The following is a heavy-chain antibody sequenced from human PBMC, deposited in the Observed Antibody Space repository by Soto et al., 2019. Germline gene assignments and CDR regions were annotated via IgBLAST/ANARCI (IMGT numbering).Heavy chain of an antibody. Sequence: GGSLRLSCAASGFTFSSYAMSWVRQAPGKGLEWVSAISGSGGSTYYADSVKGRFTISRDNSKNTLYLQMNSLRAEDTAVYYCAKDQARVVVATDGFDYWGQGTLVTVSS. CDR2: ISGSGGST. V-gene: IGHV3-23*01. CDR1: GFTFSSYA. J-gene: IGHJ4*02. D-gene: IGHD2-15*01. CDR3: AKDQARVVVATDGFDY.